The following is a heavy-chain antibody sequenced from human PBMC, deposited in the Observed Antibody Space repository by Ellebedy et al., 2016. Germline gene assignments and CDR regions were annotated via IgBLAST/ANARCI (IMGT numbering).Heavy chain of an antibody. J-gene: IGHJ4*02. CDR3: ARAFNRHSPTTKIEY. V-gene: IGHV1-46*01. CDR2: INPNSGNT. CDR1: GYAFTSYN. Sequence: ASVKVSCKASGYAFTSYNVYWVRQAPGQGLEYMGIINPNSGNTRYAQKFQGRVTMTTDTSTSTAYMELRSLRSDDSAVYYCARAFNRHSPTTKIEYWGQGTLITVSS. D-gene: IGHD4-17*01.